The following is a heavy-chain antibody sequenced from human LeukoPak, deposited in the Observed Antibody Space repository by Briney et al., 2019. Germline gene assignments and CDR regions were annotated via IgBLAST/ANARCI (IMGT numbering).Heavy chain of an antibody. J-gene: IGHJ6*02. CDR3: ARYIGDYGSGSPFYYWYGMDV. V-gene: IGHV4-31*03. CDR1: GGSIRSSYYY. CDR2: IYYSGST. D-gene: IGHD3-10*01. Sequence: SETLSLTCTVSGGSIRSSYYYWGWIRQHPGKGLEWIGYIYYSGSTYYNPSLKSRVTISVDTSKNQFSLKLSSVTAADTAVYYCARYIGDYGSGSPFYYWYGMDVWGQGTTVTVSS.